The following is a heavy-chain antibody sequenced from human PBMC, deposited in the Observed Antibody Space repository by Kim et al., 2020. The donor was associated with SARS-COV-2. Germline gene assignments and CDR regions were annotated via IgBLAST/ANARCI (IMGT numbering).Heavy chain of an antibody. Sequence: NSNPSLKSRVAISVDTSKTQFSLKLTSVTAADTAVYYCAREGGYGSYFDYWGQGTLVTVSS. J-gene: IGHJ4*02. CDR3: AREGGYGSYFDY. D-gene: IGHD3-16*01. V-gene: IGHV4-59*01.